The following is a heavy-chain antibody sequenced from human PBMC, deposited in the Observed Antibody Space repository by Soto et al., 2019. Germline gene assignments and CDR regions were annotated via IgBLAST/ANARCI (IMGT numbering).Heavy chain of an antibody. CDR1: GFTFSSYA. D-gene: IGHD4-17*01. CDR2: ISGSGGST. CDR3: AKGYGDRLYYYYGLDV. J-gene: IGHJ6*02. Sequence: GGSLRLSCAASGFTFSSYAMSWVRQSPGKGLEWVSGISGSGGSTYYADSVKGRFTISRDSSKNTLFLQMNSLRAEDTAVYYCAKGYGDRLYYYYGLDVWGQGTTVTVSS. V-gene: IGHV3-23*01.